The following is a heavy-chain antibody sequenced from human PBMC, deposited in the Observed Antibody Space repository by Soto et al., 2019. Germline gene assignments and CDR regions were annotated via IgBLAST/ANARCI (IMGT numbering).Heavy chain of an antibody. CDR2: ISAYNGNT. D-gene: IGHD3-3*01. CDR3: ARQRTIFGVVRRYYYYGMDV. J-gene: IGHJ6*02. V-gene: IGHV1-18*04. Sequence: ASLKVSGKASGYTFTSYGISWVRQAPGQGLEWMGWISAYNGNTNYAQKLQGRVTMTTDTSTSTAYMELRSLRSDDTAVYYCARQRTIFGVVRRYYYYGMDVWGQGATVTV. CDR1: GYTFTSYG.